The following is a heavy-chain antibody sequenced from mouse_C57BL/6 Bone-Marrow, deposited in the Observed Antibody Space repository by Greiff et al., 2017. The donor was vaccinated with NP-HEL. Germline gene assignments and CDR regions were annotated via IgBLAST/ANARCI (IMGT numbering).Heavy chain of an antibody. CDR2: IHPNSGST. J-gene: IGHJ4*01. Sequence: VQLQQPGAELVKPGASVKLSCKASGYTFTSYWMHWVKQRPGQGLEWIGMIHPNSGSTNYNEKFKSKATLTVDKSSSTAYMQLSSLTSEDSAVYYCARSWLLRAMDYWGQGTSVTVSS. CDR1: GYTFTSYW. CDR3: ARSWLLRAMDY. V-gene: IGHV1-64*01. D-gene: IGHD2-3*01.